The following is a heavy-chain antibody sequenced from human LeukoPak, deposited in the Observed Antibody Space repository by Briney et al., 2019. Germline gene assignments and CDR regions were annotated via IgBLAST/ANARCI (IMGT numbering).Heavy chain of an antibody. CDR3: AKDGYYDSSGYHRS. V-gene: IGHV3-23*01. J-gene: IGHJ4*02. Sequence: GGSLRLSCAASGCTFSSYAMSWVRQAPGKGLEWVSAISGSGGSTYYADSVKGRFTISRDNSKNTLYLQMNSLRAEDTAVYYCAKDGYYDSSGYHRSWGQGTLVTVSS. CDR2: ISGSGGST. D-gene: IGHD3-22*01. CDR1: GCTFSSYA.